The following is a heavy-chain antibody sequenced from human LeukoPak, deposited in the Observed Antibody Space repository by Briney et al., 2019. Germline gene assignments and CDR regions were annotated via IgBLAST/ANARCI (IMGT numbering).Heavy chain of an antibody. V-gene: IGHV1-69*13. CDR2: IIPIFGTA. CDR3: ASLKIAVAGTGLYYYYGMDV. CDR1: GGTFSSYA. D-gene: IGHD6-19*01. Sequence: ASVKVSCKASGGTFSSYAISWVRQAPGQGLEWMGGIIPIFGTANYAQKFQGRVTITADESTSTAYMELSSLRSEDTAVYYCASLKIAVAGTGLYYYYGMDVWGKGPRVTVS. J-gene: IGHJ6*04.